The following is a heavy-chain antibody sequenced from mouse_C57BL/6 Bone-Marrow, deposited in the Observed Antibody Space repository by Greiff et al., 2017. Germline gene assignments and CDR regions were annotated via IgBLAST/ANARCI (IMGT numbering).Heavy chain of an antibody. CDR3: ARRDSSVYAMDY. CDR2: IYCGDDK. J-gene: IGHJ4*01. CDR1: GFSLSTSGMG. D-gene: IGHD3-2*02. V-gene: IGHV8-12*01. Sequence: QVTLKESGPGILQSSQTLSLTCSFSGFSLSTSGMGVSWIRQPSGQGLEWLAHIYCGDDKRYNPSLKSRLTISKDTSRNQVFLKITSVDAAYTAKYYCARRDSSVYAMDYWGQGTSVTVSS.